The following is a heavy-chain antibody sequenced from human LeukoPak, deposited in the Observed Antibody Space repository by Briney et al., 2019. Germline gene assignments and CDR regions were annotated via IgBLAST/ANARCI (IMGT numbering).Heavy chain of an antibody. J-gene: IGHJ4*02. CDR1: GFTFSSYA. CDR3: ARDSGWYYFDY. Sequence: GRSLRLSCAASGFTFSSYAMHWVRQAPGKGLEWVAVISYDGSNKYYADSVKGRFTISRDNSKNTLYLQMNSLRAEDTAVYYCARDSGWYYFDYWGQGTLVTVS. D-gene: IGHD6-19*01. CDR2: ISYDGSNK. V-gene: IGHV3-30*04.